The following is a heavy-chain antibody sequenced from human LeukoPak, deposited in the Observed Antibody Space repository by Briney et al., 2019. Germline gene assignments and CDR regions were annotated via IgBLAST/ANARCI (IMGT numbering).Heavy chain of an antibody. CDR2: INHSGST. Sequence: SETLSLTCAVYGGSFSGYYWSWIRQPPGKGLEWIGEINHSGSTNYNPSLKSRVTISLDTSKNQFSLKLTSVTAADTAVYYCARGYSSSWSPLYYFDYWGQGTLVTVSS. V-gene: IGHV4-34*01. CDR1: GGSFSGYY. D-gene: IGHD6-13*01. CDR3: ARGYSSSWSPLYYFDY. J-gene: IGHJ4*02.